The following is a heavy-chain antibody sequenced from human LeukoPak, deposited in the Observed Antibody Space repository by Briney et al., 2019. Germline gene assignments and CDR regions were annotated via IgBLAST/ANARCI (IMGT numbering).Heavy chain of an antibody. D-gene: IGHD2-15*01. CDR2: IGGSGDTT. CDR1: GFTFSSYA. CDR3: AKDTTAWWYHRAYMDV. V-gene: IGHV3-23*01. J-gene: IGHJ6*03. Sequence: GGSLRLSCAASGFTFSSYAMSWVRQAPGGGLEWVSAIGGSGDTTYHADSVKGRFTISRDNSENRLSLQMDSLRAEDTAVYFCAKDTTAWWYHRAYMDVWGKGTTVTVSS.